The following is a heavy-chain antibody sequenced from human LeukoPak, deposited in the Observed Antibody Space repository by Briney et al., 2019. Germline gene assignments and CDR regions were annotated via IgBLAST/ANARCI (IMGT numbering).Heavy chain of an antibody. CDR1: GFSFSDYY. J-gene: IGHJ4*02. D-gene: IGHD4-17*01. Sequence: PGGSLRLSCAASGFSFSDYYMSWIRQAPGKGLEWVSSISSSGSSIYYADSVKGRFTISRDNAKNSLYLQMNSLRAEDTAVYYCAREGVAAFGDYEYWGQGTLVTVSS. V-gene: IGHV3-11*04. CDR3: AREGVAAFGDYEY. CDR2: ISSSGSSI.